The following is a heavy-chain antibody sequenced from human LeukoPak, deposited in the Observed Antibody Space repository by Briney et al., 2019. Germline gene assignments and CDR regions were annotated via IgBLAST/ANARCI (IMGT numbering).Heavy chain of an antibody. CDR2: IYTSGTT. CDR1: GDSVSSYY. CDR3: ARIKVDYYHYMDV. Sequence: PAETLFPTCTVSGDSVSSYYWSWIRQPAGKGLEWIGLIYTSGTTKYNSYFKSRVTISVDKSKNQFSLKLRSVTAADTAVYYCARIKVDYYHYMDVWGKGTKVSVCS. J-gene: IGHJ6*03. V-gene: IGHV4-4*07.